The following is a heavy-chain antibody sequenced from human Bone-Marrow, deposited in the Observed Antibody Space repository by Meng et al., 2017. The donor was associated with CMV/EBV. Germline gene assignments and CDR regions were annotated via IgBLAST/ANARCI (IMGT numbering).Heavy chain of an antibody. CDR3: ARLVYCSSTSCPSGWFDP. V-gene: IGHV4-59*01. Sequence: SETLSLTCTVSGGSISSYYWSWIRQPPGKGLEWIGYIYYSGSTNYNPSLKSRVTISVDTSKNQFPLKLSSVTAADTAVYYCARLVYCSSTSCPSGWFDPWGQGTLVTVSS. J-gene: IGHJ5*02. D-gene: IGHD2-2*01. CDR1: GGSISSYY. CDR2: IYYSGST.